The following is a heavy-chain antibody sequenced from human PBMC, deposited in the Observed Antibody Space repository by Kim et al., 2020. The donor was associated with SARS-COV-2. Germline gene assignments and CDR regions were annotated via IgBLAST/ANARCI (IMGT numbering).Heavy chain of an antibody. Sequence: GGSLRLSCAASGFTFSSYAMSWVRQAPGKGLEWVSAISGSGGSTYYADSVKGRFTISRDNSKNTLYLQMNSLRAEDTAVYYCAVPGEMATMFVGFDYWGQGTLVTVSS. CDR3: AVPGEMATMFVGFDY. V-gene: IGHV3-23*01. D-gene: IGHD3-10*01. CDR1: GFTFSSYA. J-gene: IGHJ4*02. CDR2: ISGSGGST.